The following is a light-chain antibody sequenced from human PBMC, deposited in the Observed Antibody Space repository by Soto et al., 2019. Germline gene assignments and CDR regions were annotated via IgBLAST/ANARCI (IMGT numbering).Light chain of an antibody. CDR3: SSYTSSCTLYV. Sequence: QSALTLPASVSGSPGQSITISCTGTSSDVGAYNYVSWYQQHPGKAPQLMIYDVSNRPSGVSDRFSGSKSGNTASLTISGLQPEDEADYYCSSYTSSCTLYVFGTGTKLTVL. CDR2: DVS. V-gene: IGLV2-14*01. J-gene: IGLJ1*01. CDR1: SSDVGAYNY.